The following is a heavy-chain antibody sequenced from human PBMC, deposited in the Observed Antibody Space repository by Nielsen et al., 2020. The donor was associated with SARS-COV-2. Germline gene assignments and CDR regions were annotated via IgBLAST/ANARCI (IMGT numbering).Heavy chain of an antibody. Sequence: VRQAPGKGLEWVSGINWNGGSTGYADSVKGRFTISRDNSKNTLYLQMNSLRAEDTAVYYCARIVATTGSFDYWGQGTLVTVSS. CDR3: ARIVATTGSFDY. J-gene: IGHJ4*02. V-gene: IGHV3-20*03. D-gene: IGHD1-26*01. CDR2: INWNGGST.